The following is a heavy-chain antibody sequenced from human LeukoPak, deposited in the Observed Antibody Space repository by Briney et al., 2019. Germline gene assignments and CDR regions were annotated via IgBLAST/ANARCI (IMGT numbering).Heavy chain of an antibody. CDR1: GVTISSNY. CDR3: ARSQDSSGYYYHYYYMDV. J-gene: IGHJ6*03. CDR2: IYSGGRT. D-gene: IGHD3-22*01. Sequence: GGSLRLSCAASGVTISSNYLSWVRQAPGKGLEWVSIIYSGGRTYYADSVKGRYTISRDKSKNTLYLPMNSLRAEDTAVYYCARSQDSSGYYYHYYYMDVWGKGTTVTVSS. V-gene: IGHV3-53*01.